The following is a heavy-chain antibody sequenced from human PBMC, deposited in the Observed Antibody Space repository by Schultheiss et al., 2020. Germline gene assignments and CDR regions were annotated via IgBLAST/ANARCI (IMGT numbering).Heavy chain of an antibody. D-gene: IGHD4-17*01. J-gene: IGHJ5*02. CDR3: ARAHRVYGDLGGLAFAP. V-gene: IGHV4-30-4*01. CDR2: IYYSGST. CDR1: GGSFSGYY. Sequence: SETLSLTCAVYGGSFSGYYWSWIRQPPGKGLEWIGYIYYSGSTYYNPSLKSRVTISVDTSKNQFSLKLSSVTAADTAVYYCARAHRVYGDLGGLAFAPWGQGTLVTVSS.